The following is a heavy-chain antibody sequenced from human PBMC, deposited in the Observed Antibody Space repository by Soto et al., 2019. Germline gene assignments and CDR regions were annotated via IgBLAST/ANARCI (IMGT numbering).Heavy chain of an antibody. CDR1: GFTFSSYW. J-gene: IGHJ4*02. Sequence: EVQLVESGGGLVQPGGSLRLSCAASGFTFSSYWMHWVRQVPGKGLVWVSRIDEYGNTINYADSVRGRFTISRDNAKNPLYLEMNGGGAEATAFYYCTRDIGGRGGYWGQGTLVTVSS. D-gene: IGHD3-16*01. V-gene: IGHV3-74*01. CDR3: TRDIGGRGGY. CDR2: IDEYGNTI.